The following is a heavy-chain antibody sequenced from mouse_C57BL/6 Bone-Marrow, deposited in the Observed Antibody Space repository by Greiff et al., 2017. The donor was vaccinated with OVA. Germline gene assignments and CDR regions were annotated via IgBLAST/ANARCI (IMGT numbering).Heavy chain of an antibody. V-gene: IGHV14-4*01. CDR1: GFNIKDDY. J-gene: IGHJ1*03. D-gene: IGHD3-1*01. CDR3: TPTSSYWYFDV. CDR2: IDPENGDT. Sequence: EVQLQQSGAELVRPGASVKLSCTASGFNIKDDYMHWVKQRPEQGLEWIGWIDPENGDTEYASKFQGKATITADTSSNTAYLQLSSLTSEDTAVYYCTPTSSYWYFDVWGTGTTGTVSS.